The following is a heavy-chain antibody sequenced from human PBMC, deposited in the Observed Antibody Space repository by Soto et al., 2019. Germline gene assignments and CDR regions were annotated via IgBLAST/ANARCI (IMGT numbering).Heavy chain of an antibody. J-gene: IGHJ4*02. CDR1: EDSFTGHW. Sequence: EVQLVQSGAEVKKPGESLKISCKGSEDSFTGHWIGWVRQVPGKGLEWMGVIFPGDSDTRYSPSFQGQVTISADRSIGTAYLQWSSLKASDTAVYFCARQNYGLNSLPFDSWGQGTLVTVSS. CDR3: ARQNYGLNSLPFDS. V-gene: IGHV5-51*01. CDR2: IFPGDSDT. D-gene: IGHD3-10*01.